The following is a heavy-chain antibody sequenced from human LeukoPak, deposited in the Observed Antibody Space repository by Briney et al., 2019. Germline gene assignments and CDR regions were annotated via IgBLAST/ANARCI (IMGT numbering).Heavy chain of an antibody. CDR2: ITPHTSGT. CDR3: AREERGCCSSTSCQPFDY. Sequence: GASVKVSCKTSGYTFTGYYMHWVRQAPGHGLVWMGWITPHTSGTHYAQKFQGRVTITRDTSLRTAYMELSRLRYDDTALYYCAREERGCCSSTSCQPFDYWGQGTLVTVSS. J-gene: IGHJ4*02. D-gene: IGHD2-2*01. CDR1: GYTFTGYY. V-gene: IGHV1-2*02.